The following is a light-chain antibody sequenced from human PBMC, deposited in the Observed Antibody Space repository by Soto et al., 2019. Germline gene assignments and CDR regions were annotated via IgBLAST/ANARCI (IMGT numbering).Light chain of an antibody. V-gene: IGKV3-11*01. CDR2: DAS. CDR3: QQYDAWPLT. CDR1: QSVRTS. Sequence: EIVLTQSPATLSLSPGERATLSCRASQSVRTSLAWYQQQPGQAPRLLIYDASNKATGIPARFSGSGSGTDFTLTISSLDPKDFAVYYCQQYDAWPLTFGGGTKLEIK. J-gene: IGKJ4*01.